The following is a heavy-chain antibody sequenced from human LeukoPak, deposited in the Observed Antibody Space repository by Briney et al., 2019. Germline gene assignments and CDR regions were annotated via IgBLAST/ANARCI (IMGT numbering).Heavy chain of an antibody. V-gene: IGHV1-2*02. D-gene: IGHD6-13*01. CDR2: INPNSGGT. J-gene: IGHJ5*02. CDR3: AAYSNMRDWFDP. CDR1: GYTFTGYY. Sequence: ASVKVSCKASGYTFTGYYMHWVRQAPGQGLEWIGWINPNSGGTNYAQKFQGRVTMTRDTSISTAYMELSRLRSDDTAVYYCAAYSNMRDWFDPWGQGTLVTVSS.